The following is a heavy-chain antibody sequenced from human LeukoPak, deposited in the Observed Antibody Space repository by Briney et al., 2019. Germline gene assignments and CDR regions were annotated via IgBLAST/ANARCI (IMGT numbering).Heavy chain of an antibody. J-gene: IGHJ2*01. CDR1: SGSISSYY. Sequence: PSETLSLTCTVSSGSISSYYWSWIRQPAGKGLEWMGRIYTSGSTNYNPSLKSRVTMSVDTSKNQFSLKLSSVTAADTAVYYCARSDSYDSSGHWYFDLWGRGTLVTVSS. D-gene: IGHD3-22*01. CDR3: ARSDSYDSSGHWYFDL. CDR2: IYTSGST. V-gene: IGHV4-4*07.